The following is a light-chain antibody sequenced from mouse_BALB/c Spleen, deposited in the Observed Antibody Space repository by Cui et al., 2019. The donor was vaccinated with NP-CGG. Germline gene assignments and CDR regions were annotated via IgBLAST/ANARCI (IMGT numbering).Light chain of an antibody. CDR3: ALWYSNHWV. J-gene: IGLJ1*01. V-gene: IGLV1*01. CDR1: TGAVTTSNY. Sequence: QPVLTPHSALTTSPGETVTLTCRSSTGAVTTSNYANWVQEKPDHLFTGLIGGTNNRAPGVPARFSGSLIGDKAALTITGAQTEDEAIYFCALWYSNHWVFGGGTKLTVL. CDR2: GTN.